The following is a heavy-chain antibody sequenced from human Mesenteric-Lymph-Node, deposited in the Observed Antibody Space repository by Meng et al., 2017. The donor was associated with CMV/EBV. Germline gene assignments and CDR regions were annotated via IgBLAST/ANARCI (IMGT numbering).Heavy chain of an antibody. CDR1: GFRFSDFE. V-gene: IGHV3-69-1*02. CDR2: IDNSETI. D-gene: IGHD3-22*01. CDR3: AREANYYDSSGSYGMDV. Sequence: GESLKISCAASGFRFSDFEMNWVRQAPGKGLEWVSFIDNSETIYYAESVKGRFTISRDNAQNSLYLQMNYLSAEDTAVYYCAREANYYDSSGSYGMDVWGQGTTVTVSS. J-gene: IGHJ6*02.